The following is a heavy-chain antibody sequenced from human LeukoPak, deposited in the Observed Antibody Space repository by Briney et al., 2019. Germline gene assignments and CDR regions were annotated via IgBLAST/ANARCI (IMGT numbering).Heavy chain of an antibody. V-gene: IGHV1-2*02. Sequence: GASVKVSCKASGYTFTGYYMHWMRQAPGQGLEWMGWINPNSGGTNYAQKFQGRVTMTRDTSISTAYMELSRLRSDDTAVYYCAEYYYDSSGNSGVAFDIWGQGTMVTVSS. CDR3: AEYYYDSSGNSGVAFDI. CDR1: GYTFTGYY. J-gene: IGHJ3*02. D-gene: IGHD3-22*01. CDR2: INPNSGGT.